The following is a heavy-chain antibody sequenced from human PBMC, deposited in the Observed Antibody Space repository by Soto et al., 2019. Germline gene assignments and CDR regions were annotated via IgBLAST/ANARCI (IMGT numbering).Heavy chain of an antibody. CDR3: ARGRYDILTGYRWFDL. D-gene: IGHD3-9*01. V-gene: IGHV4-30-4*01. CDR2: IYYSGSN. CDR1: GGSISSGDYY. Sequence: QVQLQESGPGLVKPSQTLSLTCTVSGGSISSGDYYWSWIRQPPGKGLEWIGYIYYSGSNYYNPSLKSRVTIAVDTSKNQFSLKLSSVTAADTAVYYCARGRYDILTGYRWFDLWGQGTLVTVSS. J-gene: IGHJ5*02.